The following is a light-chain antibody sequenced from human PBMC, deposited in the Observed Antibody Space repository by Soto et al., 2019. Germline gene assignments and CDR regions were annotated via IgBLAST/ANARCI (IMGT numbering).Light chain of an antibody. CDR1: QSINSW. V-gene: IGKV1-5*03. CDR2: KAS. Sequence: DIQMTQSPSTLSASVGDRVTITCRDSQSINSWLAWYQQKPGKAPKVLIYKASTLETEVPSRFSGSGSGTEFTLTISSLQPDDFASYYCQHYYSYPFTFGQGTQLEIK. CDR3: QHYYSYPFT. J-gene: IGKJ2*01.